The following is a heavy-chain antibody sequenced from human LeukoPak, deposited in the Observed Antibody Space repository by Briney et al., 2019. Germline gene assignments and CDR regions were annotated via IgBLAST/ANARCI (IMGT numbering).Heavy chain of an antibody. CDR3: ASSLTIFGVVR. J-gene: IGHJ4*02. Sequence: ASVKVSCKASGYNFNTYGFSWVRQAPGQGLEWMGWITMINGNTDYAEKLQGRVTMTIDTSTGTAYMELRSLRSDDTAVYYCASSLTIFGVVRWGQGTLLTVSS. V-gene: IGHV1-18*01. CDR2: ITMINGNT. CDR1: GYNFNTYG. D-gene: IGHD3-3*01.